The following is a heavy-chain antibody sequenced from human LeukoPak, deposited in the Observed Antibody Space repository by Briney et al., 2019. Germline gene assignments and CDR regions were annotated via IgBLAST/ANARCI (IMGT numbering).Heavy chain of an antibody. J-gene: IGHJ5*02. Sequence: GASVKASCKASGYTFTGYYMHWVRQAPGQGLEWMGWINPNSGGTNYAQKFQGKVTMTRDTSISTAYMELSRLRSDDTAVYYCAREDDCSSTSCYGTGWFDPWGQGTLVTVSS. CDR1: GYTFTGYY. CDR3: AREDDCSSTSCYGTGWFDP. V-gene: IGHV1-2*02. D-gene: IGHD2-2*01. CDR2: INPNSGGT.